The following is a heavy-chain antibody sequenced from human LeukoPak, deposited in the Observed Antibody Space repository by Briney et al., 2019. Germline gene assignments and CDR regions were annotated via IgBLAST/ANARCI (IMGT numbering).Heavy chain of an antibody. J-gene: IGHJ6*03. D-gene: IGHD3-9*01. CDR2: ISSSSSYI. Sequence: GGSLRLSCAASGFTFSSYSMNWVRQAPGKGLEWVSSISSSSSYIYYADSVKGRFTISRDNAKNSLYLQMNSLRAEDTAVYYCARAAVVLRYFDWLHNYYYMDVWGKGTTVTVSS. CDR3: ARAAVVLRYFDWLHNYYYMDV. V-gene: IGHV3-21*01. CDR1: GFTFSSYS.